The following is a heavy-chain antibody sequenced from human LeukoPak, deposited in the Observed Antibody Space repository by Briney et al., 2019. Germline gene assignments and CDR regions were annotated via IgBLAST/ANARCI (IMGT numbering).Heavy chain of an antibody. V-gene: IGHV3-23*01. J-gene: IGHJ6*02. CDR3: AKVILLWFSGMDV. D-gene: IGHD3-10*01. CDR2: ISGSGGST. CDR1: GFTFSNAW. Sequence: GGSLRLSCAASGFTFSNAWMSWVRQAPGKGLEWVSAISGSGGSTYYADSVKGRFTISRDNSKNTLYLQMNSLRAEDTAVYYCAKVILLWFSGMDVWGQGTTVTVSS.